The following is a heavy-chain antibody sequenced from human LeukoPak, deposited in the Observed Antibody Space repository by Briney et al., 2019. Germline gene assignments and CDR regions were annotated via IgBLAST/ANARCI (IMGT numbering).Heavy chain of an antibody. CDR1: GFTFSTFA. CDR3: ATYRQVLLPLES. V-gene: IGHV3-23*01. Sequence: PGGSLRLSCAASGFTFSTFAMIWVRQPPGKGLEWVSSIFPSGGEIHYADSVRGRFTISRDNSKSTLSLQMNSLGAEDTAIYYCATYRQVLLPLESWGQGTLVTVSS. D-gene: IGHD2-8*02. J-gene: IGHJ4*02. CDR2: IFPSGGEI.